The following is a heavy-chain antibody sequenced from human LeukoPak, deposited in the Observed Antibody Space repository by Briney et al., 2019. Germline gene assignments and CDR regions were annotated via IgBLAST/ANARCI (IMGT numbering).Heavy chain of an antibody. D-gene: IGHD3-16*01. J-gene: IGHJ5*02. V-gene: IGHV3-48*01. CDR2: NSSRSDTI. CDR1: GFTFSTYS. CDR3: ARGTGYRLGELDNWFDP. Sequence: GGSLRLSCAASGFTFSTYSMNWVRQAPGKGLEWVSYNSSRSDTIYYADSVKGRFTISRDNSKNTLYLQMNSLRAEDTAVYYCARGTGYRLGELDNWFDPWGQGPLVPVSS.